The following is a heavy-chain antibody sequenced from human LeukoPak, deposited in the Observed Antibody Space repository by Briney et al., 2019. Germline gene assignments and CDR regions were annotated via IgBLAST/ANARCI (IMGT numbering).Heavy chain of an antibody. Sequence: GGSLRLSCAASGFTFSSYAMSWVRQAPGKGLEWVSAISGSGGSTYYADSVKGRFTISRDNSKNTLYLQMNSLRAEDTAVYYRAKEPLGYDSSGYYYPDAFDIWGQGTMVTVSS. CDR2: ISGSGGST. CDR1: GFTFSSYA. J-gene: IGHJ3*02. D-gene: IGHD3-22*01. CDR3: AKEPLGYDSSGYYYPDAFDI. V-gene: IGHV3-23*01.